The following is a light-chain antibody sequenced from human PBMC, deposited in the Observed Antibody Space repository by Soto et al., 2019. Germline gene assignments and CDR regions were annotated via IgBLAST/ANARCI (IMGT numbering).Light chain of an antibody. Sequence: QSVLTQPASVSGSPGQSITISCTGTSSHVGGYNYVSWYQQHPGKAPKLMIYEVSNRPSGVSNRFSGSKSGNTASLTISGLQAEGEADYYCSSYTSSSTRVFGGGTKVTVL. CDR1: SSHVGGYNY. J-gene: IGLJ3*02. V-gene: IGLV2-14*01. CDR3: SSYTSSSTRV. CDR2: EVS.